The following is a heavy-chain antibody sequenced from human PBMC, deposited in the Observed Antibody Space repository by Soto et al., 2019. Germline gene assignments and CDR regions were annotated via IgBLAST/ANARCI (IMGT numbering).Heavy chain of an antibody. J-gene: IGHJ4*02. Sequence: SETLSLTCTVSGGSISSNYWTWIRQPPGKELEWIGYVYNSGSTNYNPSLKSRVTISEDTSKSQFSLKVNSMTAADTAVYYCARYRREAVAGYTLDNWGQGILVTVSS. D-gene: IGHD6-13*01. CDR3: ARYRREAVAGYTLDN. CDR2: VYNSGST. V-gene: IGHV4-59*01. CDR1: GGSISSNY.